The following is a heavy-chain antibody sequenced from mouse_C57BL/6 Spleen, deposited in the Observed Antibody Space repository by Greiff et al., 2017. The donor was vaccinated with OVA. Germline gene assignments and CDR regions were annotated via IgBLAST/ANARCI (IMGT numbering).Heavy chain of an antibody. CDR3: GRGKDYDPAWFAY. J-gene: IGHJ3*01. CDR2: IDPSDSYT. D-gene: IGHD2-4*01. CDR1: GYTFTSYW. Sequence: VQLQQPGAELVRPGTSVKLSCKASGYTFTSYWMHWVKQRPGQGLEWIGVIDPSDSYTNYNQKFKGKATLTVDTSSSTAYMQLSSRTSEDSAVYYCGRGKDYDPAWFAYWGQGTLVTVSA. V-gene: IGHV1-59*01.